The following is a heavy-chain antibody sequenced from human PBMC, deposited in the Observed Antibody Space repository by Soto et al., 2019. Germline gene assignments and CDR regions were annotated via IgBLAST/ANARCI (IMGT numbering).Heavy chain of an antibody. D-gene: IGHD1-26*01. CDR2: IKEDGSEK. J-gene: IGHJ4*02. CDR3: SRDVVVGANALNY. CDR1: GFTFSNYL. V-gene: IGHV3-7*01. Sequence: GGSLRLSFAAYGFTFSNYLMTWVRQAPGKGLEWVANIKEDGSEKHYVDSVKGRFTISRDNVKNSLYLQMNSLRVEDTAVYFCSRDVVVGANALNYWGQGALVTVSS.